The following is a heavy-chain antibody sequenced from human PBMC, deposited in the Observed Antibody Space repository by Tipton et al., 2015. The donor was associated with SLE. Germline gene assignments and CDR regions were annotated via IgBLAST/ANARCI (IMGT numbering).Heavy chain of an antibody. D-gene: IGHD3-3*02. J-gene: IGHJ4*02. CDR2: IRSTAYGGTT. CDR1: GFTFGDYA. V-gene: IGHV3-49*03. CDR3: TRGLVIFGVSPGY. Sequence: SLRLSCSASGFTFGDYAMWWFRQAPGKGLEWVGFIRSTAYGGTTEYAASVKGRFTISRDDSKSIAYLQMNSLKTEDTAVFYCTRGLVIFGVSPGYWGQGTLVTVSS.